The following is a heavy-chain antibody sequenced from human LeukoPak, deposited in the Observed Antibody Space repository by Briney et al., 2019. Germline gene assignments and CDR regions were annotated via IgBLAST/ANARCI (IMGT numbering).Heavy chain of an antibody. CDR1: GYDFTAYG. J-gene: IGHJ4*02. Sequence: ASVKVSCKSSGYDFTAYGFSWVRQAPGQGLEWMGRISAYNGNTNYAQKLQGRVTLTADTPTRTAYMELRSLRSDDTAVYYCAKEEDSSGYYYDYWGQGTLVTVSS. CDR2: ISAYNGNT. V-gene: IGHV1-18*01. D-gene: IGHD3-22*01. CDR3: AKEEDSSGYYYDY.